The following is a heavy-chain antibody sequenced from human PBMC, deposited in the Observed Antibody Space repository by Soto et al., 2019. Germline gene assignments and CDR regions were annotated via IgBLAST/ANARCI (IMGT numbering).Heavy chain of an antibody. CDR2: ISAYNGNT. CDR3: ARDFRYYYDSSGMWFDY. CDR1: GYTFTSYG. V-gene: IGHV1-18*01. J-gene: IGHJ4*02. Sequence: ASVKVSCKASGYTFTSYGISWVRQAPGQGLEWMGWISAYNGNTNYAQKLQGRVTMTTDTSTSTAYMELRSLRSDDTAVYYCARDFRYYYDSSGMWFDYRGQGTLVTVSS. D-gene: IGHD3-22*01.